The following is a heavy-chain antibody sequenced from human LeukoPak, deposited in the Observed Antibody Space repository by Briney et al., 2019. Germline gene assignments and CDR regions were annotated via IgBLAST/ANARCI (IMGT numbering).Heavy chain of an antibody. J-gene: IGHJ3*02. CDR2: IYYSGST. CDR3: ARGEYCSGGSCYGDAFDI. CDR1: GGSISSSSYY. V-gene: IGHV4-39*07. Sequence: SETLSLTCTVSGGSISSSSYYWGWIRQPPGKGLEWIGSIYYSGSTYYNPSLKSRVTISVDTSKNQFSLKLSSVTAADTAVYYCARGEYCSGGSCYGDAFDIWGQGTMVTVSS. D-gene: IGHD2-15*01.